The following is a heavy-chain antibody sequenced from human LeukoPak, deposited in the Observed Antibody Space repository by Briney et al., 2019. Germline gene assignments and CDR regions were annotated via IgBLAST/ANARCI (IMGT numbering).Heavy chain of an antibody. CDR1: GGTFSSYA. CDR3: ARRLGAAGTTLHY. J-gene: IGHJ4*02. D-gene: IGHD6-13*01. V-gene: IGHV1-69*13. CDR2: IIPIFGTA. Sequence: SVKVSCKASGGTFSSYAISWVRQAPGQGLEWMGGIIPIFGTANYAQKFQGRVTITADESTSTAYMELSSLRSEDTAVYYCARRLGAAGTTLHYWGQGTLVTVSS.